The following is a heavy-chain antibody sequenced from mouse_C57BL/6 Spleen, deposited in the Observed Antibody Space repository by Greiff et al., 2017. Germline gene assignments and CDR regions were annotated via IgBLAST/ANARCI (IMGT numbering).Heavy chain of an antibody. CDR3: ASDGATAEGAWFAY. Sequence: QVQLQQPGAELVRPGTSVKLSCKASGYTFTSYWMHWVKQRPGPGLEWIGVIDPSDSYTKYNQKFKGKATLTVDTSSSTAYMQLSSLTSGNSAVYYCASDGATAEGAWFAYWGQGTLVTVSA. V-gene: IGHV1-59*01. CDR2: IDPSDSYT. CDR1: GYTFTSYW. J-gene: IGHJ3*01. D-gene: IGHD1-2*01.